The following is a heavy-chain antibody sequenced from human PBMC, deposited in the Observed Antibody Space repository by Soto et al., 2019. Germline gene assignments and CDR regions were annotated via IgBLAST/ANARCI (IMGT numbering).Heavy chain of an antibody. CDR3: ARHIGAYYDNNGYPYFDY. J-gene: IGHJ4*02. CDR1: GYSFTTYW. D-gene: IGHD3-22*01. Sequence: PGESLKISCQASGYSFTTYWISWVRQMPGKGLECMGRIDPTDSYTDYGPSFEGHVTMSVDRSISTAFLEWSSLKASDSAMYYCARHIGAYYDNNGYPYFDYWGQGTRVTVSS. CDR2: IDPTDSYT. V-gene: IGHV5-10-1*01.